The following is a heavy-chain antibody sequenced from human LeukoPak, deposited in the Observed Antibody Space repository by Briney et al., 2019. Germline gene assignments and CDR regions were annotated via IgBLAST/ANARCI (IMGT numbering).Heavy chain of an antibody. CDR2: IYYSGST. D-gene: IGHD3-22*01. V-gene: IGHV4-59*08. J-gene: IGHJ4*02. CDR1: GVSISSYY. CDR3: ARHGNYYDSSGYNYYFDY. Sequence: SETLSLTCTVSGVSISSYYWSWIRQPPGKGLEWVGNIYYSGSTNYNPALKSRITISVDTSKNHFPLKLSSVTAADTAVYYCARHGNYYDSSGYNYYFDYWGQGTLGTVSS.